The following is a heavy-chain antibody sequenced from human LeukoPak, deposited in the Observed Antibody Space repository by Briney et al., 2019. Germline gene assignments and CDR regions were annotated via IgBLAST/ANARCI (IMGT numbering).Heavy chain of an antibody. CDR2: INYSGYT. Sequence: PSETLSLTCTVSGGSISSRSCYWGWIRQPPGKGLEWIGSINYSGYTYYNPSLKSRVTISVDTSKNQSSLKLSSVTAADTAVYYCARLYSSGRGDYWGQGTLVTVSS. J-gene: IGHJ4*02. V-gene: IGHV4-39*01. CDR3: ARLYSSGRGDY. D-gene: IGHD6-19*01. CDR1: GGSISSRSCY.